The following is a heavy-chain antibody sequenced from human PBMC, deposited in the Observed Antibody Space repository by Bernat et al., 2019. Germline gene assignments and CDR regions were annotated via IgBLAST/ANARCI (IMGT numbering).Heavy chain of an antibody. J-gene: IGHJ5*02. V-gene: IGHV3-21*05. CDR3: AGDPADSLTRNWFDP. CDR1: GFTFSDFS. Sequence: EMQLVESGGGLVKPGGSLRLSCTASGFTFSDFSMNWVRQAPGKGLEWLSYISRISSHIYYAGSVKGRFTISRDNAKSTLYLQMNSLRVDDTAVYYCAGDPADSLTRNWFDPWGQGTLVTVSS. CDR2: ISRISSHI. D-gene: IGHD4-4*01.